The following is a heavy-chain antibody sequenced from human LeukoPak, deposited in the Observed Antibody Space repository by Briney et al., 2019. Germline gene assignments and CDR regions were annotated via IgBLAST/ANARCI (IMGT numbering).Heavy chain of an antibody. D-gene: IGHD6-13*01. CDR1: GFTSDDCA. Sequence: GGSLRLSCAGSGFTSDDCAMHWVRQAPGKGLEWVSGISWNSGSIGYADSVKGRFTISRDNAKHSLYLQMNSLRAEDTAVYYCARNRVAAAGTFDYWGQGTLVTVSS. CDR2: ISWNSGSI. J-gene: IGHJ4*02. CDR3: ARNRVAAAGTFDY. V-gene: IGHV3-9*02.